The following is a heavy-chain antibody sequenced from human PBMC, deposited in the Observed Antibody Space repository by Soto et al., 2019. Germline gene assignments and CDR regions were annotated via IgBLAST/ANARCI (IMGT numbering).Heavy chain of an antibody. V-gene: IGHV4-4*02. Sequence: QVHLQESGPGLVKPSGTLSLTCAVSGGSISGNHWWTWVRQPPGKGLEWIGEIDPSGTTNYNPSLKSRVTISVDTSKNQFSLRLTSVTSADTAVYYCARHYHGYSWSPVGYWGQGTLVTVSS. CDR1: GGSISGNHW. D-gene: IGHD6-13*01. J-gene: IGHJ4*02. CDR2: IDPSGTT. CDR3: ARHYHGYSWSPVGY.